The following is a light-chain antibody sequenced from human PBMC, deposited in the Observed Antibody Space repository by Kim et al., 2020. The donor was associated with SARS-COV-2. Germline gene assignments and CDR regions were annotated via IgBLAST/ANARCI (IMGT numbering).Light chain of an antibody. CDR2: EAS. J-gene: IGLJ2*01. V-gene: IGLV2-23*01. Sequence: GQSITISCTGTSSDVGSYNLVSWYQQEPDKAPKLMIYEASKRPSGVSNRFSGSKSGNTASLTISGLQAEDEADYYCCSYADSSSLVFGGGTKLTVL. CDR1: SSDVGSYNL. CDR3: CSYADSSSLV.